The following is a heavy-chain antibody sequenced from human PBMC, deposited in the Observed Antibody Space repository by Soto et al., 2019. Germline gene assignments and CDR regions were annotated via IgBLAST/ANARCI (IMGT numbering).Heavy chain of an antibody. Sequence: WGSLRLSCASSGFTFSSYGMHWVRQAPGKGLEWVAVIWYDGSNKYYADSVKGRFTISRDNSKNTLYLQMNSLRAEDTAVYYCARDSKSGSWTEIDYWGQGTLVTVSS. J-gene: IGHJ4*02. V-gene: IGHV3-33*01. CDR2: IWYDGSNK. CDR3: ARDSKSGSWTEIDY. CDR1: GFTFSSYG. D-gene: IGHD3-10*01.